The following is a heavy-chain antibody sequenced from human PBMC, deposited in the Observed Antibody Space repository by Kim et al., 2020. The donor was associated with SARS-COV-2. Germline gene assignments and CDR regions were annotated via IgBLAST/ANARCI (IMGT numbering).Heavy chain of an antibody. J-gene: IGHJ5*01. CDR3: AKMGSGSYLKWFDS. V-gene: IGHV3-23*01. Sequence: AAPGRGRFTISRDNSKMMVYLQMKSLRTEDTAVYYCAKMGSGSYLKWFDSWGQGTLVTVSS. D-gene: IGHD3-10*01.